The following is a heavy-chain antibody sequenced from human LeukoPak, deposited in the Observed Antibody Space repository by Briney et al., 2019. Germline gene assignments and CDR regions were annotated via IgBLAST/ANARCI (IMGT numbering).Heavy chain of an antibody. CDR1: GYTFPTYY. V-gene: IGHV1-2*02. CDR3: ARAKGYYPSGSWGSKLSWLDP. Sequence: GASVKVSCKASGYTFPTYYMHWVRQAPGQGLEWMGWINPNSGGTDYSHKFQGRVTMTRDTSISTAYMELRSLRSDDTAIYYCARAKGYYPSGSWGSKLSWLDPWGQGTLVTVSS. J-gene: IGHJ5*02. CDR2: INPNSGGT. D-gene: IGHD3-10*01.